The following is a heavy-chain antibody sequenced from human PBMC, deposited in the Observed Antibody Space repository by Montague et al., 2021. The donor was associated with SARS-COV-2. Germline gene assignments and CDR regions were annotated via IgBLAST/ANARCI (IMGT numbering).Heavy chain of an antibody. D-gene: IGHD3-10*01. CDR2: INHSGST. CDR1: SGSFRGYY. Sequence: SETLSLTCAVSSGSFRGYYWSWIRQPPGKGLEWIGEINHSGSTTXNPSLESRVSISVDTSNKQFSLKVTSVTAADTAVYYCARLGAITLVRGITKADFSNYGMDVWGQGTTVTVS. CDR3: ARLGAITLVRGITKADFSNYGMDV. J-gene: IGHJ6*02. V-gene: IGHV4-34*01.